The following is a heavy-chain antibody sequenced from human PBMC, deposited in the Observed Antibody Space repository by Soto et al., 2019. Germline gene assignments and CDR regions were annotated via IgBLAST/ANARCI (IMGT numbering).Heavy chain of an antibody. CDR1: GGSISSYY. CDR2: IYYSGST. D-gene: IGHD3-3*01. V-gene: IGHV4-59*01. CDR3: ARSGVWSGYYHNWFDP. J-gene: IGHJ5*02. Sequence: PSETLSLTCTVSGGSISSYYWSWIRQPPGKGLEWIGYIYYSGSTNYNPSLKSRVTISVDTSKNQFSLKLSSVTAADTAVYYCARSGVWSGYYHNWFDPWGQGTLVTLAS.